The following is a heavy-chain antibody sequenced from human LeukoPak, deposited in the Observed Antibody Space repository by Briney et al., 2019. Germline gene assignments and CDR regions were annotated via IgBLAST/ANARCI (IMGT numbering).Heavy chain of an antibody. V-gene: IGHV3-21*01. CDR2: ISSSSSYI. J-gene: IGHJ4*02. CDR3: ARAYYDFWSGYSNFDY. CDR1: GFTFSSYS. D-gene: IGHD3-3*01. Sequence: PGGSLRLSCAASGFTFSSYSMNWVRQAPGKGLEWVSSISSSSSYIYYADSVKGRFTISRDNAKNSLYLQMNSLRAEDTAVYYCARAYYDFWSGYSNFDYWGQGTLVTVSS.